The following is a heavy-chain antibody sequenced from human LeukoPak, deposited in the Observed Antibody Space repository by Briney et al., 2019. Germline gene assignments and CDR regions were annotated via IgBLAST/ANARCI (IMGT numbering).Heavy chain of an antibody. J-gene: IGHJ5*02. D-gene: IGHD6-19*01. CDR1: GYTFTSYY. CDR2: INPSGGST. Sequence: ASVKVSCKASGYTFTSYYIYWVRQAPGQGLEWMGVINPSGGSTNYAQKFQGRVTMTRDTSTSTVYMELSSLRSEDTAAYYCARRIAVAGTLWFDPWGQGTLVTVSS. V-gene: IGHV1-46*01. CDR3: ARRIAVAGTLWFDP.